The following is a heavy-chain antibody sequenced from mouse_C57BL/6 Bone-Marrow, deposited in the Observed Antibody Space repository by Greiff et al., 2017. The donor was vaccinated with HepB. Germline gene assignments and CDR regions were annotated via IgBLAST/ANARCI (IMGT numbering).Heavy chain of an antibody. V-gene: IGHV1-59*01. CDR2: IDPSDSYT. CDR3: ARPTPNYAMDY. CDR1: GYTFTSYW. J-gene: IGHJ4*01. Sequence: VQLKQPGAELVRPGTSVKLSCKASGYTFTSYWMHWVKQRPGQGLEWIGVIDPSDSYTNYNQKFKGKATLTVDTSSSTAYMKLSSLTSEDSAVYYCARPTPNYAMDYWGQGTSVTVPA.